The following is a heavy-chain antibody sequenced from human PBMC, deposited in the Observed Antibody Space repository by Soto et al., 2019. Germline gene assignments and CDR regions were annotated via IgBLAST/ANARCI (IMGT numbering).Heavy chain of an antibody. Sequence: EVQLVESGGGLVQPGGSLRLSCVASGLTFSSNWMTWVRQAPGKGLEWVANIKQAGSDIHYVDFVKGRFTISRANVKNSLYLQMNSLRAEDTAVYYCARDHSYYSGGRWYDGLDVWGQGTTVAVSS. CDR2: IKQAGSDI. J-gene: IGHJ6*02. V-gene: IGHV3-7*04. CDR3: ARDHSYYSGGRWYDGLDV. D-gene: IGHD2-15*01. CDR1: GLTFSSNW.